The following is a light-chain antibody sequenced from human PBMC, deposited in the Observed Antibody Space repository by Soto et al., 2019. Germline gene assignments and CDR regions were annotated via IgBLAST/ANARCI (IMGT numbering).Light chain of an antibody. CDR2: DVT. J-gene: IGLJ1*01. Sequence: QSALTQPRSASGSPGQSITISCTGSSSDVGSYNYVSWYQQHPGKAPKIIIYDVTKRPSGVPDRFSGSKSGNTASLTISGLQAEDEADYYCCSYAGSYTHVFGTGTKLTVL. CDR1: SSDVGSYNY. V-gene: IGLV2-11*01. CDR3: CSYAGSYTHV.